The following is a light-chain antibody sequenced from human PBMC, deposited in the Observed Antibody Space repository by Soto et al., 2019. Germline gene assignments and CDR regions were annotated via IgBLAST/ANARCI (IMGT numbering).Light chain of an antibody. Sequence: EIVMTQSPATLSVSPGERATLSCRASQSVSSNLDWYQQKPGQAPRLLIYSASTRATGIPARFSCSGSGTECTRTISSLQSEDFAVYYCQQYNSWPQFTGGQGTRLEIK. J-gene: IGKJ5*01. V-gene: IGKV3-15*01. CDR2: SAS. CDR1: QSVSSN. CDR3: QQYNSWPQFT.